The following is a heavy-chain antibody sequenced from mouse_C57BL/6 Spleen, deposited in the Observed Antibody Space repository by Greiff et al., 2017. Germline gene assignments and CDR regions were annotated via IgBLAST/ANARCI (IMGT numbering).Heavy chain of an antibody. J-gene: IGHJ2*01. CDR1: GYTFTSYW. D-gene: IGHD4-1*01. Sequence: LQQPGAELVRPGSSVKLSCKASGYTFTSYWMHWVKQRPIQGLEWIGNIDPSDSETHYNQKFKDKATLTVDKSSSTAYMQLSSLTSEDSAVYYCARGTGTDYFDYWGQGTTLTVSS. CDR2: IDPSDSET. V-gene: IGHV1-52*01. CDR3: ARGTGTDYFDY.